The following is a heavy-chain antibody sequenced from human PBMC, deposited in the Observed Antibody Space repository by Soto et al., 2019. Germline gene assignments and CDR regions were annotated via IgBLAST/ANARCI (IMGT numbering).Heavy chain of an antibody. CDR2: SSAYNGNT. J-gene: IGHJ4*02. Sequence: QVQLVQSGAEVKKPGSSVKVSCKASGDTFTSYGISWVRQAPGQGLEWMGWSSAYNGNTNYAQKLQGRGPMTTDTSPSTDYMELMSMRSDDTAVYYWVREYYCGSGGAYWGQGTLVNVSS. CDR1: GDTFTSYG. D-gene: IGHD3-10*01. V-gene: IGHV1-18*01. CDR3: VREYYCGSGGAY.